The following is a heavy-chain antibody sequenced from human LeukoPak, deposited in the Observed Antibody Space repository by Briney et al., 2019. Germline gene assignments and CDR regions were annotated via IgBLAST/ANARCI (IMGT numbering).Heavy chain of an antibody. V-gene: IGHV3-30*02. CDR1: GFTFSHYG. D-gene: IGHD5-18*01. CDR2: IRYDGNEK. Sequence: PGGSLRLSCAASGFTFSHYGMHWVRQAPGKGLEWVAFIRYDGNEKFYTDSVKGRFTISRDNSKNTLYLQMNRLRTEDTAVYYCTTKGYTYASYWGQGTLVTVSS. CDR3: TTKGYTYASY. J-gene: IGHJ4*02.